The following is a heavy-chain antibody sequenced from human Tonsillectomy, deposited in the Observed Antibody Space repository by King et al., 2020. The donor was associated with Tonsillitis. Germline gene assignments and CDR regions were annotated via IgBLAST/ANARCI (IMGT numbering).Heavy chain of an antibody. CDR3: ARDEAILERFDY. D-gene: IGHD1-1*01. CDR2: ISGSSSYI. Sequence: VQLVESGGGLVKPGGSLRLSCAASGFTFSSYSMNWVRQAPGKGLEWVSSISGSSSYIYYADSGKGRFTISRDNAKNWLYLQMNSLRAEDTAVYYCARDEAILERFDYWGQGTLVTVSS. CDR1: GFTFSSYS. J-gene: IGHJ4*02. V-gene: IGHV3-21*01.